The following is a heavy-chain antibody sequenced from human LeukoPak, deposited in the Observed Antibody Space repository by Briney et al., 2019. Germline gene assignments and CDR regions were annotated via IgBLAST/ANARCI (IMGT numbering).Heavy chain of an antibody. D-gene: IGHD6-19*01. J-gene: IGHJ6*02. CDR1: GVSFSGYY. V-gene: IGHV4-34*01. CDR2: INHSGST. Sequence: SETLSLTCAVYGVSFSGYYWSWIRQPPGKGLEWIGEINHSGSTNYNPSLKSRVTISVDTSKNQFSLKLSSVTAADTAVYYCARGGSGWYYYYYGMDVWGQGTTVTVSS. CDR3: ARGGSGWYYYYYGMDV.